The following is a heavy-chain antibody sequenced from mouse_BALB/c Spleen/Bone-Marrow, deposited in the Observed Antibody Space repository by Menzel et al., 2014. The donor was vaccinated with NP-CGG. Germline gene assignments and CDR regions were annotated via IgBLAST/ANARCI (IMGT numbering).Heavy chain of an antibody. CDR1: GYTFTNSW. D-gene: IGHD2-14*01. Sequence: VKLVESGSVLVRPGASVKVSCKASGYTFTNSWMHWAKQRPGQGLEWIGEIHPNSGNTNYNEKFKGKATLTVDTSSSTAYVDLSSLTXEDSAVYYCAXHXRYAYYFDXWGQGTTLTVSS. CDR3: AXHXRYAYYFDX. CDR2: IHPNSGNT. J-gene: IGHJ2*01. V-gene: IGHV1S130*01.